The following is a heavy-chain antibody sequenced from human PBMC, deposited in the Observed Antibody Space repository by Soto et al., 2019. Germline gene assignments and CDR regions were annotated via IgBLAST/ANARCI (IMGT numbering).Heavy chain of an antibody. CDR2: INHSGST. Sequence: QVQLQQWGAGLLKPSETLSLTCAVYGGSFSGYYWSWIRQPPGKGLEWIGEINHSGSTNYNPSLKSRVTISVDTSKNQFSLKLSSVTAADTAVYYCARGGGLWFGEFRAWGQGTLVTVSS. D-gene: IGHD3-10*01. J-gene: IGHJ5*02. CDR1: GGSFSGYY. CDR3: ARGGGLWFGEFRA. V-gene: IGHV4-34*01.